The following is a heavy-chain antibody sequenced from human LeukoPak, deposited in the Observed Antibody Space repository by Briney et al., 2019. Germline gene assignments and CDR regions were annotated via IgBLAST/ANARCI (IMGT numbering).Heavy chain of an antibody. CDR3: ARGPLYNYDILTGYDY. CDR2: ISYDGIHK. D-gene: IGHD3-9*01. CDR1: QFTFNSYA. J-gene: IGHJ4*02. V-gene: IGHV3-30-3*01. Sequence: GGSLRLSCVGSQFTFNSYALHWVRQAPGKGLEWVAVISYDGIHKYYADSVKGRFTISRDNSRNTLYLQMDSLRAEDTAVYYCARGPLYNYDILTGYDYWGLGTLVTVSS.